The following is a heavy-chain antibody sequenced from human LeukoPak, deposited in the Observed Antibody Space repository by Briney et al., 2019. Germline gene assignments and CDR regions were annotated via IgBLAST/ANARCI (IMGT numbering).Heavy chain of an antibody. CDR3: ARVVGWYLDY. Sequence: PGGSLRLSCAASVFTFSSYWMHWVRQAPGKGLVWVSRINSDGSATYYADSVKGRFTISRDNSKNTLYLQMNSLRAEDTAVYYCARVVGWYLDYWGQGTLVTVSS. D-gene: IGHD6-19*01. CDR1: VFTFSSYW. CDR2: INSDGSAT. V-gene: IGHV3-74*01. J-gene: IGHJ4*02.